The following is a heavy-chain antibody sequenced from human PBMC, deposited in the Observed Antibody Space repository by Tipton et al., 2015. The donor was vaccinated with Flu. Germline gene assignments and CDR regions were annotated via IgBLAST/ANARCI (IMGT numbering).Heavy chain of an antibody. CDR3: ARVDYFGSGTRDY. J-gene: IGHJ4*02. Sequence: TLSLTCTVSGYSISTSYYWGWIRQPPGKGLEYIGSISHSGSTAYNPSLESRVTISIDTSKNQFSLKMTSVTASDTAVYYCARVDYFGSGTRDYWGQGALVTVSS. CDR2: ISHSGST. D-gene: IGHD3-10*01. CDR1: GYSISTSYY. V-gene: IGHV4-38-2*02.